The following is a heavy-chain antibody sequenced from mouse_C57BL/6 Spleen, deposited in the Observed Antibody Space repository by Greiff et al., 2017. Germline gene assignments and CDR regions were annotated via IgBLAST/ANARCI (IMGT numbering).Heavy chain of an antibody. CDR3: ARGLDYYFDY. CDR1: GFSLTSYA. J-gene: IGHJ2*01. V-gene: IGHV2-9-1*01. CDR2: IWTGGGT. Sequence: VQVVESGPGLVAPSQCLSITCTVSGFSLTSYAISWVRQPPGKGLEWLGVIWTGGGTNYNTALKSRLSISKDNSKSKVFIKMNSLQTDDTARYYCARGLDYYFDYWGQGTTLTVSS.